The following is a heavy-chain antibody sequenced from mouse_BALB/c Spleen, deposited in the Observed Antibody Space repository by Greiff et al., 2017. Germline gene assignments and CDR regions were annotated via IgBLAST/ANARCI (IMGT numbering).Heavy chain of an antibody. CDR2: IWSGGST. D-gene: IGHD2-4*01. CDR1: GFSLTSYG. CDR3: ARNGYDYDEGGYYAMDY. Sequence: VKLQESGPGLVQPSQSLSITCTVSGFSLTSYGVHWVRQSPGKGLEWLGVIWSGGSTDYNAAFISRLSISKDNSKSQVFFKMNSLQANDTAIYYCARNGYDYDEGGYYAMDYWGQGTSVTVSS. J-gene: IGHJ4*01. V-gene: IGHV2-2*02.